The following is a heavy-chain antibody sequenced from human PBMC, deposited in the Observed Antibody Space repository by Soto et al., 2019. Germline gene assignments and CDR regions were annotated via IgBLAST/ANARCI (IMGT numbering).Heavy chain of an antibody. J-gene: IGHJ3*02. CDR2: ISWNSGSI. D-gene: IGHD3-3*01. CDR1: GFTFDDYA. Sequence: EVQLVESGGGLVQPGRSLRLSCAASGFTFDDYAMHWVRQAPGKGLEWVSGISWNSGSIGYADSVKGRLTISRDNAKNSLYLQMNSLRAEDTALYYCAKVGAGGNAFDIWGQGTMVTVSS. CDR3: AKVGAGGNAFDI. V-gene: IGHV3-9*01.